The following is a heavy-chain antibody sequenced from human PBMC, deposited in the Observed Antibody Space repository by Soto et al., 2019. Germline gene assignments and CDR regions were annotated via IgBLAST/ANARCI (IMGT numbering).Heavy chain of an antibody. J-gene: IGHJ3*02. D-gene: IGHD1-20*01. CDR1: GYTFTTYG. CDR2: INPYNGNT. CDR3: ARDRGYNPDTFDI. Sequence: QVQLVQSGGEVKKPGASVKVSCKASGYTFTTYGISWVRQAPGQGLEWMGWINPYNGNTNYAQKLQGRVTMTTDTSTSTANMELRSLGSDDTAVYYCARDRGYNPDTFDIWGQGTMVTVSS. V-gene: IGHV1-18*01.